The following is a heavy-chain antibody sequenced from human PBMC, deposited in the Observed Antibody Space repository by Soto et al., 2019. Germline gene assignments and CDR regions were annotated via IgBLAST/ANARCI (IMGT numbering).Heavy chain of an antibody. CDR1: GDFLSSYY. Sequence: QVQLQESGPGLVKPSETLSLTCTVSGDFLSSYYWSWIRQSPVKGLEWIGYIYYSGITNYNASLKSRVTMSVDTSKHQFSLKLKSVTAADTAVYYCARGGCSGGSCQALDYWGQGTLVTVSS. J-gene: IGHJ4*02. CDR2: IYYSGIT. CDR3: ARGGCSGGSCQALDY. V-gene: IGHV4-59*01. D-gene: IGHD2-15*01.